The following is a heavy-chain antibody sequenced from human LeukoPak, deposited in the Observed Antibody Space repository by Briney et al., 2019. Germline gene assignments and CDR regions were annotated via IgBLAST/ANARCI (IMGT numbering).Heavy chain of an antibody. D-gene: IGHD2-15*01. J-gene: IGHJ4*02. CDR1: GYTFTSYG. Sequence: GASVKVSCKASGYTFTSYGISWVRQAPGQGLEWMGGIIPIFGTANYAQKFQGRVTITTDESTSTAYMELSSLRSEDTAVYYCARGPRPCSGGSCHPRFDYWGQGTLVTVSS. V-gene: IGHV1-69*05. CDR2: IIPIFGTA. CDR3: ARGPRPCSGGSCHPRFDY.